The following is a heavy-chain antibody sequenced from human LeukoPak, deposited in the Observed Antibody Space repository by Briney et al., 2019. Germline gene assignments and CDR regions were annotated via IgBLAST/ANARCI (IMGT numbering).Heavy chain of an antibody. J-gene: IGHJ5*02. CDR2: IIPILGIA. CDR3: ARDLGHRFDP. CDR1: GGTFSSYA. Sequence: ASVTVSCKASGGTFSSYAMSWVRQAPGQGLEWMGRIIPILGIANYAQKFQGRVTITADKSTSTAYMELSSLRSEDTAVYYCARDLGHRFDPWGQGTLVTVSS. V-gene: IGHV1-69*04.